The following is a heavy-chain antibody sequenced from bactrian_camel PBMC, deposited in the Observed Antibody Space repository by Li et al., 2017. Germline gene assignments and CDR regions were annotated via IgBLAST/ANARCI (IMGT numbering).Heavy chain of an antibody. J-gene: IGHJ4*01. D-gene: IGHD7*01. CDR3: AADAYVDGGKWWGRDEYAY. Sequence: VQLVESGGKTVQTGRSLRLSCQASGYHHSAYCLAWFRQAPGKAREGVAAVSRDEATGTDNEFYADSVKGRFTISRDNAWNTTCLQMDKLTPDDTAKYYCAADAYVDGGKWWGRDEYAYWGLGTQVTVS. CDR1: GYHHSAYC. V-gene: IGHV3S1*01. CDR2: VSRDEATGTDNE.